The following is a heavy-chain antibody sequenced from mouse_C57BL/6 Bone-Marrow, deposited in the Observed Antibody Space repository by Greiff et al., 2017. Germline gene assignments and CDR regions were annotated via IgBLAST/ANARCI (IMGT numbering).Heavy chain of an antibody. J-gene: IGHJ2*01. V-gene: IGHV1-19*01. CDR3: AVTGTSVDY. CDR1: GYTFTDYY. CDR2: INPYNGGT. D-gene: IGHD4-1*01. Sequence: VQLKESGPVLVKPGASVKMSCKASGYTFTDYYMNWVKQSHGKSLEWIGVINPYNGGTSYTQKFKGKATLTVDKSSSTAYMELNSLTSEDSAVYYCAVTGTSVDYWGQGTTLTVAS.